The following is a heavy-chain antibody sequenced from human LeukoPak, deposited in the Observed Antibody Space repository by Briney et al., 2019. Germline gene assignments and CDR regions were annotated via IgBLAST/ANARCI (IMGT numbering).Heavy chain of an antibody. CDR2: IWYDGSNK. V-gene: IGHV3-33*01. Sequence: GGSLRLSCAASGFTFSSYGMHWVRQAPGKGLEWVAVIWYDGSNKYYADSVKGRFTISRDNSKNTLYLQMNSLRAEDTAVYYCAREGYCSSTSCYVRGASRSSKRYYYYGMDVWGQGTTVTVSS. J-gene: IGHJ6*02. CDR1: GFTFSSYG. CDR3: AREGYCSSTSCYVRGASRSSKRYYYYGMDV. D-gene: IGHD2-2*01.